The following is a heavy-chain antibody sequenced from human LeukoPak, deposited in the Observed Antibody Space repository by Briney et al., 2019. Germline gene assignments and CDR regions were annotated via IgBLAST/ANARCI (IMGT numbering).Heavy chain of an antibody. D-gene: IGHD2-15*01. J-gene: IGHJ4*02. CDR1: GGTFSSYA. V-gene: IGHV1-69*01. CDR3: AKEESGGSCPY. Sequence: SVKVPCKASGGTFSSYALSWVRQAPGQGLEWMGGIIPIFGITNYAQKFQGRVTITADESTSTAYMELSSLRSEDTAVYYCAKEESGGSCPYWGQGTLVTVSS. CDR2: IIPIFGIT.